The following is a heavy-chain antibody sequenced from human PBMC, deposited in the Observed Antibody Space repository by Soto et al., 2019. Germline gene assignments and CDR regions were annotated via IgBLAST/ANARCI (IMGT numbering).Heavy chain of an antibody. V-gene: IGHV1-69*01. CDR3: ARDHTEHYYYGMDV. J-gene: IGHJ6*02. Sequence: QVQLVQSGAEVKKPGSSVKVSCKASGGTFSSYASSWVRQAPGQGLEWMGGIIPIFGTANYAQKFQGRVTITADESTSTAYMERSSLRSEYTAVYYCARDHTEHYYYGMDVWGQGTTVTVSS. CDR2: IIPIFGTA. CDR1: GGTFSSYA. D-gene: IGHD1-26*01.